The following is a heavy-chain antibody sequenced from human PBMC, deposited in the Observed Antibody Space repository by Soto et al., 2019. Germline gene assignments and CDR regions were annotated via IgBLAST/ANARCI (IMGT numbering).Heavy chain of an antibody. CDR1: GGSIRSGGCS. Sequence: PSETLSLTCAVSGGSIRSGGCSWSWIRQPPGKGLEWIGYIYHSGSTYYNPSLKSRVTISVDRSKNQFSLKLSSVTAADTAVYYCARVTGYWGPSDYWGQGTLVTVSS. V-gene: IGHV4-30-2*01. CDR2: IYHSGST. CDR3: ARVTGYWGPSDY. J-gene: IGHJ4*02. D-gene: IGHD3-9*01.